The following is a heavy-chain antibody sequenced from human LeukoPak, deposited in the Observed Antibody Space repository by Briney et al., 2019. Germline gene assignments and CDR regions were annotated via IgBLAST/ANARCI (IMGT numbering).Heavy chain of an antibody. D-gene: IGHD3-22*01. Sequence: SETQSLTCTVSGGSITTYYWTWFRQPPGEGLEWIGYIHYSGSTNYNPSLKGRVTISADSSKNQISLKLISVTAADTAVFYCARSALDVYHSSGFYSTWGQGTLVTVSS. V-gene: IGHV4-59*08. CDR1: GGSITTYY. J-gene: IGHJ4*02. CDR2: IHYSGST. CDR3: ARSALDVYHSSGFYST.